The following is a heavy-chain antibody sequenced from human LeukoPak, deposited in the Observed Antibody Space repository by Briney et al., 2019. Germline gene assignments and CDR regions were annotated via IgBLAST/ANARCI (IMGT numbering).Heavy chain of an antibody. D-gene: IGHD3-10*01. J-gene: IGHJ6*02. V-gene: IGHV1-18*01. CDR2: ISGYIAAA. CDR1: LG. Sequence: LGVSWGGRATGQRNEWVGCISGYIAAANYAQKFQDRVTMTTDRSTNTAYLELVSLRPDDTAVYYCGRGKDSYYYGVDVWGQGTTVTVSS. CDR3: GRGKDSYYYGVDV.